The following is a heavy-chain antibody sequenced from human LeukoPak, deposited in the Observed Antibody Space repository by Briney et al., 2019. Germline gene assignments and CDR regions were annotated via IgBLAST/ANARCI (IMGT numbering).Heavy chain of an antibody. Sequence: GGSLRLSCAASGFTFSSYWMHWVRQAPGKGLVWVSRINSDGSSTSYADSVKGRFTISRDNAKNTLYLQMNSLRAEDTAVYYCAKLGSYQHFDYWGQGTLVTVSS. J-gene: IGHJ4*02. D-gene: IGHD1-26*01. CDR2: INSDGSST. CDR1: GFTFSSYW. V-gene: IGHV3-74*01. CDR3: AKLGSYQHFDY.